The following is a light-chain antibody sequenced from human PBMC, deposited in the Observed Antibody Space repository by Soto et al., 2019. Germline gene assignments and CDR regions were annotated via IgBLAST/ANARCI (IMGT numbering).Light chain of an antibody. J-gene: IGKJ1*01. V-gene: IGKV3-20*01. CDR1: QTFTSGF. Sequence: EIVLTQSPGTLSLSPGERATLSCRASQTFTSGFLAWYQQKPGQAPRLLIYGASSRATGIPDRFSGSGSGTDFILTISRLEPEDFAVYYCQQYDSSPRTFGQGTKVEIK. CDR3: QQYDSSPRT. CDR2: GAS.